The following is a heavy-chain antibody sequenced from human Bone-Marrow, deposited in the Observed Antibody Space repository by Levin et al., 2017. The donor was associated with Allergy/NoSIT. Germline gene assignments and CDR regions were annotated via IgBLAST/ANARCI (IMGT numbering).Heavy chain of an antibody. D-gene: IGHD6-13*01. V-gene: IGHV4-39*07. CDR1: GGSIRSDEYY. CDR3: ARDGGSSWLNSGLAY. Sequence: PSETLSLTCIVSGGSIRSDEYYWGWIRQPPGKGLEWIGSISYSGSTYNNPSLKSRVAISCDTSKNQFSLTLRSVRAADTAVYFCARDGGSSWLNSGLAYWGPGIQVTVAA. J-gene: IGHJ4*02. CDR2: ISYSGST.